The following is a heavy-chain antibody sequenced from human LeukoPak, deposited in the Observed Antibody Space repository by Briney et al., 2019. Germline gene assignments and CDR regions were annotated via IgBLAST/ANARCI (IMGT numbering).Heavy chain of an antibody. V-gene: IGHV4-39*01. D-gene: IGHD3-22*01. Sequence: SATLSLTCTVSGGSISSSSYYWGWIRQPPGKGLEWIASIYYSGSTYYNPSLKRRVTISVDTSKNHFSLKLSSVTAADTAVYYCARQYYDSSGYYPFDYWGQGTLVTVSS. CDR2: IYYSGST. CDR1: GGSISSSSYY. J-gene: IGHJ4*02. CDR3: ARQYYDSSGYYPFDY.